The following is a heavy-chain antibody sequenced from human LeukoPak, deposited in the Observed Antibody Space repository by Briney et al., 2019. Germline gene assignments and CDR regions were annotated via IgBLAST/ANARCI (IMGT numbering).Heavy chain of an antibody. V-gene: IGHV3-66*01. CDR1: GFTFSSYA. CDR3: ARDDGSYYFDY. CDR2: IYSGGST. J-gene: IGHJ4*02. Sequence: GGSLRLSCAASGFTFSSYAMSWVRQAPGKGLEWVSVIYSGGSTYYADSVKGRFTISRDNSKNTLYLQMNSLRAEDTAVYYCARDDGSYYFDYWGQGTLVTVSS. D-gene: IGHD1-26*01.